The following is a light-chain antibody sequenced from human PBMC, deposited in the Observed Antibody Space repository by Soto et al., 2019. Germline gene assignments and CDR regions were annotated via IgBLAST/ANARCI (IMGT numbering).Light chain of an antibody. Sequence: QAVVTQPPSASGTPGQRVTISCSGSRTNIGSNTVNWYQQFPGTAPKLLIYTINQRPSGVPDRFSGSRSGTSASLAISGLQSEDEANYYCASWDDSLNGVVFGGGTQLTVL. J-gene: IGLJ2*01. CDR3: ASWDDSLNGVV. CDR2: TIN. V-gene: IGLV1-44*01. CDR1: RTNIGSNT.